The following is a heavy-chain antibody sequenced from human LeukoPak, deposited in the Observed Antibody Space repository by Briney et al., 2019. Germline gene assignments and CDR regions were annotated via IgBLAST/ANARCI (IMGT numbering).Heavy chain of an antibody. CDR1: GGSFSGYY. CDR3: ARGGGWFTADAFDI. CDR2: INHSGST. V-gene: IGHV4-34*01. J-gene: IGHJ3*02. Sequence: SETLSLTCAVYGGSFSGYYWSWIRQPPGKGLEWIGEINHSGSTNYNPSLKSRVTISVDTSKNQFSLKLSSVTAANTAVYYCARGGGWFTADAFDIWGQGTMVTVSS. D-gene: IGHD6-19*01.